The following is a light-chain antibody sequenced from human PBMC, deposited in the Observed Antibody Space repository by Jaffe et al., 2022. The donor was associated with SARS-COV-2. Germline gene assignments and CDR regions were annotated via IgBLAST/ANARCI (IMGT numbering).Light chain of an antibody. Sequence: EIVLTQSPGTLSLSPGDRATLSCRASQSVRSGYLAWYQHKPGQAPRLLIYGVSSRATGIPDRFSGSGSGTDFTLTISRLEPEDFTVYYCQQYGNSPRTFGQGTKVEIK. CDR1: QSVRSGY. V-gene: IGKV3-20*01. CDR3: QQYGNSPRT. CDR2: GVS. J-gene: IGKJ1*01.